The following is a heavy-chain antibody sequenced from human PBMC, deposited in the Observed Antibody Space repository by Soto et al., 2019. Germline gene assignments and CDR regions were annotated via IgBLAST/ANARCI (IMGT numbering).Heavy chain of an antibody. CDR3: ARIDDYAHYNMDV. CDR1: GFSLSNARMG. J-gene: IGHJ6*03. CDR2: LFSTDEK. D-gene: IGHD4-17*01. Sequence: QVTLKESGPVLVKPTETLTLTCTVSGFSLSNARMGVSWIRQPPGKALEWLALLFSTDEKSYSTSLKSRLTISKDTSKSQVVLTMTNMDPVDTATYYCARIDDYAHYNMDVWGKGTTVTVSS. V-gene: IGHV2-26*01.